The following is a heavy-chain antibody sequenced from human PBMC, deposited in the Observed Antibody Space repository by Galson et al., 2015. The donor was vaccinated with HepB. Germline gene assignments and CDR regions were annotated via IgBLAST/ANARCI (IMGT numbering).Heavy chain of an antibody. D-gene: IGHD3-22*01. CDR1: GYTFTSYG. CDR3: ARAYYDSSGYYDYYYYMDV. CDR2: ISAYNGNT. Sequence: SVKVSCKASGYTFTSYGISWVRQAPGQGLEWMGRISAYNGNTNYAQKLQGRVTMTTDTSTSTAYMELRSLRSDDTAAYYCARAYYDSSGYYDYYYYMDVWGKGTTVTVSS. V-gene: IGHV1-18*01. J-gene: IGHJ6*03.